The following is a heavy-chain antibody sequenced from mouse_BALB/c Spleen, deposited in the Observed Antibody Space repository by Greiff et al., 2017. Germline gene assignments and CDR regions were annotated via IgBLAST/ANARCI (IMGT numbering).Heavy chain of an antibody. D-gene: IGHD1-2*01. CDR3: ARSLTTATYYFDY. Sequence: QVHVKQSGAELMKPGASVKISCKATGYTFSSYWIEWVKQRPGHGLEWIGEILPGSGSTNYNEKFKGKATFTADTSSNTAYMQLSSLTSEDSAVYYCARSLTTATYYFDYWGQGTTLTVSS. CDR1: GYTFSSYW. J-gene: IGHJ2*01. V-gene: IGHV1-9*01. CDR2: ILPGSGST.